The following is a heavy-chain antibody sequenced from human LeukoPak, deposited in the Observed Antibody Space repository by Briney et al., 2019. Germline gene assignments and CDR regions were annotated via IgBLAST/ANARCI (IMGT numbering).Heavy chain of an antibody. CDR3: ATDLSKTWFDP. D-gene: IGHD2/OR15-2a*01. J-gene: IGHJ5*02. Sequence: ASVKVSCKASGYTFTDYYMHWVRKAPGQGLEWMGWINPNNGGTKYAQNFQGRVTITRDTSISTAYMEMSRLTSDDTAVYYCATDLSKTWFDPWGQGTLVTVSS. CDR2: INPNNGGT. CDR1: GYTFTDYY. V-gene: IGHV1-2*02.